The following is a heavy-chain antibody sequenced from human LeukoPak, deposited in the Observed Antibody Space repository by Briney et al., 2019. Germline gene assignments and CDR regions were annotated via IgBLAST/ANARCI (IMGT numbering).Heavy chain of an antibody. V-gene: IGHV3-23*01. CDR3: AKLYYDILTGYQNYWYFDL. CDR1: GFSFRDYA. J-gene: IGHJ2*01. D-gene: IGHD3-9*01. CDR2: ISASDGST. Sequence: GGSLRLSCGASGFSFRDYAMSWLRQAPGKGLEWVSAISASDGSTYYADSVRGRFTISRGKSKNTLYLQMNSLRDEDTAVYYCAKLYYDILTGYQNYWYFDLWGRGTLVIVSS.